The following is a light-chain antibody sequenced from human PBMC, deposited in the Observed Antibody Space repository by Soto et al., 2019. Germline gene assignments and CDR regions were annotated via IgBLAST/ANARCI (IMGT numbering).Light chain of an antibody. CDR3: QQSYSIFMYT. J-gene: IGKJ5*01. V-gene: IGKV1-39*01. CDR1: QSISSY. CDR2: AAS. Sequence: DIQMTQSPSSLSASVGDRVTITCRESQSISSYLNWYQQKPGKAPKLLIYAASSLQSGVPSRFSGSGSGTDFTLTISSLQPEDFATYYCQQSYSIFMYTFGQGTRLEIK.